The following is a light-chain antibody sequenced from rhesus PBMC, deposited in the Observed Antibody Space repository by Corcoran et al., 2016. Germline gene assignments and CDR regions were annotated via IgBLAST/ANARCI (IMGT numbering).Light chain of an antibody. J-gene: IGKJ1*01. CDR3: QQYSSRPPWT. V-gene: IGKV1-22*01. Sequence: DIQMTQSPSSLSVSVGDTVTITCRASQGISSWLAWYPQKPGKAPKLLIYKASRLQSGVPSRFSGSGSGTDFTLTISSLQSEDFATYYCQQYSSRPPWTFGQGTKVEIK. CDR2: KAS. CDR1: QGISSW.